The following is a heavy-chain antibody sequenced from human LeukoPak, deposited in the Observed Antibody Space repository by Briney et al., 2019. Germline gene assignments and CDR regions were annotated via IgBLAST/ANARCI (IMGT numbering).Heavy chain of an antibody. CDR2: IYYSGST. CDR1: GGSISSGDYY. J-gene: IGHJ6*03. CDR3: ARGPYSGGSYPQTNYYYMDV. Sequence: SQTLSLTCTVSGGSISSGDYYWSWIRQPPGKGLEWIGYIYYSGSTYYNPSLKSRVTISVDTSKNQFSLKLSSVTAADTAVYYCARGPYSGGSYPQTNYYYMDVWGKGTTVTVSS. V-gene: IGHV4-30-4*08. D-gene: IGHD1-26*01.